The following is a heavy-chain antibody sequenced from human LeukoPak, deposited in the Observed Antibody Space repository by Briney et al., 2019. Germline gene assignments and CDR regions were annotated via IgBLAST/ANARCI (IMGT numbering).Heavy chain of an antibody. CDR1: GYTFTAYY. J-gene: IGHJ3*02. V-gene: IGHV1-2*02. CDR2: INPYSVGT. CDR3: ARPKEAHGFSFEI. D-gene: IGHD2/OR15-2a*01. Sequence: ASVKVSCKTSGYTFTAYYMHWLRQAPGQGLEWMGWINPYSVGTKYAQKFQGRVAMTQDASISTVYLELSRLRSDDTALYYCARPKEAHGFSFEIWGQGTLVTVSS.